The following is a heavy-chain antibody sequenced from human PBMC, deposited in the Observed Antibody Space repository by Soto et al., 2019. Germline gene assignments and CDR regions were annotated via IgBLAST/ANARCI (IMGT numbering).Heavy chain of an antibody. CDR1: GSITNHH. CDR2: FNPSGLST. J-gene: IGHJ4*02. V-gene: IGHV1-46*01. CDR3: AKVTHRGPIAVAGHLGS. D-gene: IGHD6-19*01. Sequence: QVHLVQYGAEVKKPGASVNVSCQASGSITNHHMHWVRQAPGQGLEWMGIFNPSGLSTTYAQKFQGGVTITRDTSTSTVYMELSSLTSEDTAVYFCAKVTHRGPIAVAGHLGSWGQGTLVIVSS.